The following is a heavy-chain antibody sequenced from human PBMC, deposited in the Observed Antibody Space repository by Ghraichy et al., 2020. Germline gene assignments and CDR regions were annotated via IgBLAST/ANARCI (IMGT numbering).Heavy chain of an antibody. CDR2: INHSGST. CDR1: GGSFSGYY. D-gene: IGHD2-2*01. J-gene: IGHJ6*02. V-gene: IGHV4-34*01. CDR3: ARGYCSSTSCPDYYGMDV. Sequence: SETLSLTCAVYGGSFSGYYWSWIRQPPGKGLEWIGEINHSGSTNYNPSLKSRVTISVDTSKNQFSLKLSSVTAADTAVYYCARGYCSSTSCPDYYGMDVWGQGTTVTVSS.